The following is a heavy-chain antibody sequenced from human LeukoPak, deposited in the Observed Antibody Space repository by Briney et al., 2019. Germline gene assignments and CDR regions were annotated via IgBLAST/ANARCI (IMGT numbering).Heavy chain of an antibody. J-gene: IGHJ4*02. V-gene: IGHV1-46*01. CDR3: AKFGGLNYDILTGYWGVDY. CDR2: INPRGGST. CDR1: GYTFTSYY. D-gene: IGHD3-9*01. Sequence: ASVKVSCKASGYTFTSYYIHWVRQAPGQGLEWMGIINPRGGSTSYTQKFQGRVTLTRDMSTSTVYMELSSLRAEDTAVYYCAKFGGLNYDILTGYWGVDYWGQGTLVTVSS.